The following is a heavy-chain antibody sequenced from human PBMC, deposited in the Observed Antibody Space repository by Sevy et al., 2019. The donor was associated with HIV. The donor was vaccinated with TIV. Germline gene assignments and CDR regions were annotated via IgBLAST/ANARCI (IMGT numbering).Heavy chain of an antibody. CDR2: IGTLGDK. Sequence: GGCLRLSCAASDFTFSAYDMHWVRQATGEGLEWVSSIGTLGDKFCPASVEGRFLISRDNDKMSLYLQMNDLRVGDTAVYYCARGVNVEGTGGWFDLWGQGTLVTVSS. CDR3: ARGVNVEGTGGWFDL. J-gene: IGHJ5*02. CDR1: DFTFSAYD. D-gene: IGHD1-1*01. V-gene: IGHV3-13*01.